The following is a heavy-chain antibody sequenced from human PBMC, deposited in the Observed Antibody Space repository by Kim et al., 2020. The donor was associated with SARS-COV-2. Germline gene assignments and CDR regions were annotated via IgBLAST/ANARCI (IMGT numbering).Heavy chain of an antibody. D-gene: IGHD1-26*01. V-gene: IGHV7-4-1*02. J-gene: IGHJ4*02. CDR3: ASLISGSFGFDY. Sequence: TYAPGFTGRFVFSLDTSVSPAYLQISSLKAEDTAVYYCASLISGSFGFDYWGQGTLVTVSS.